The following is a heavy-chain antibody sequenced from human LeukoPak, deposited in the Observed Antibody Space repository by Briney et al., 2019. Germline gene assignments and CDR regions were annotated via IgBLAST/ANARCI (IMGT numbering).Heavy chain of an antibody. CDR3: ARDCIQAAPDFFDY. CDR1: GFTFNTYG. V-gene: IGHV3-30*03. D-gene: IGHD6-6*01. Sequence: GGSLRLSCAASGFTFNTYGMHWVRQAPGKGLEWVAVIAGDGSIKLYTDSVKGRFTISRDLSKNTVSLEMNSLRPEDTAVYYCARDCIQAAPDFFDYWGQGTLVTVSP. CDR2: IAGDGSIK. J-gene: IGHJ4*02.